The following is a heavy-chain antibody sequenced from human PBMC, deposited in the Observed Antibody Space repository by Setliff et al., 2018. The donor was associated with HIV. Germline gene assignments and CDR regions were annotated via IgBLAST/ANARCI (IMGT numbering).Heavy chain of an antibody. D-gene: IGHD1-1*01. CDR1: GFTASTYG. CDR3: AKELGWKDGYFYYNMDV. J-gene: IGHJ6*04. Sequence: GGSLRLSCAASGFTASTYGLHWVRQAPGKGLEWVAVISYDGSKTYYGDSAKGRFTISRDNPKNTVFLQMDSLRTEDTAVYYCAKELGWKDGYFYYNMDVWGKGTTVTVSS. V-gene: IGHV3-30*18. CDR2: ISYDGSKT.